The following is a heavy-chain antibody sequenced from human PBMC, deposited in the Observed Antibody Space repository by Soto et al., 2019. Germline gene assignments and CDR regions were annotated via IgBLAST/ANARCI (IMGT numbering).Heavy chain of an antibody. Sequence: QVQLVQSGAEVKKPGSSVKVSCKASGGTFSSYAISWVRQAPGQGLEWMGGIIPIFGTANYAQKFQGRVTITADESTSTAYVELSSMRSEETAVYYCARSRATAMTYYYYDMDVWGQGTTVTVSS. CDR1: GGTFSSYA. CDR2: IIPIFGTA. J-gene: IGHJ6*02. CDR3: ARSRATAMTYYYYDMDV. V-gene: IGHV1-69*01. D-gene: IGHD5-18*01.